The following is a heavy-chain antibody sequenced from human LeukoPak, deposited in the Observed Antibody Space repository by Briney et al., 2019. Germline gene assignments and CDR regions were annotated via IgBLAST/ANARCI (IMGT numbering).Heavy chain of an antibody. CDR3: ARARGTADFDY. CDR2: INAGNGNT. CDR1: GYSFTSYA. V-gene: IGHV1-3*01. J-gene: IGHJ4*02. D-gene: IGHD1-7*01. Sequence: ASVKVSCKASGYSFTSYAMHWVRQAPGQRLEWMGWINAGNGNTKYSQKFQGRVTITRDTSASTAYMELSSLRSEDTAVYYCARARGTADFDYWGQGTLVTVSS.